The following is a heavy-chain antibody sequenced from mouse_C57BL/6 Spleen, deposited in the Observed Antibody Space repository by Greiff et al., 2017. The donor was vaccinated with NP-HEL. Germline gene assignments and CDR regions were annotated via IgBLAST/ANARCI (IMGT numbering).Heavy chain of an antibody. CDR3: ARHVPHYYGSSYGYFDV. J-gene: IGHJ1*03. D-gene: IGHD1-1*01. Sequence: DVKLQESGGGLVQPGGSLKLSCAASGFTFSDYYMYWVRQTPEKRLEWVAYISNGGGSTYYPDTVKGRFTISRDNAKNTLYLQMSRLKSEDTAMYYCARHVPHYYGSSYGYFDVWGTGTTVTVSS. CDR1: GFTFSDYY. V-gene: IGHV5-12*01. CDR2: ISNGGGST.